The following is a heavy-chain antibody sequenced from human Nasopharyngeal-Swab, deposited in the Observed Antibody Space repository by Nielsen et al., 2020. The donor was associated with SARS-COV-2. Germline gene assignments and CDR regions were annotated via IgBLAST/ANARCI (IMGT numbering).Heavy chain of an antibody. V-gene: IGHV3-23*01. Sequence: GESLKISCAASGFTFSSYAMSWVRQAPGKGLEWVSAISGSGGSTYYADSVKGQFTISRDNSKNTLYLQMNSLRAEDTAVYYCAKDRKQWLVRDAFDIWGQGTMVTVSS. D-gene: IGHD6-19*01. J-gene: IGHJ3*02. CDR1: GFTFSSYA. CDR2: ISGSGGST. CDR3: AKDRKQWLVRDAFDI.